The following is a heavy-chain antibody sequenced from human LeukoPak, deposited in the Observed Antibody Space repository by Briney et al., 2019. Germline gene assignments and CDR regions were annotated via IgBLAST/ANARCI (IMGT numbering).Heavy chain of an antibody. CDR2: IWYDGSNK. CDR3: ARVGGEYYYDSSGYFSDY. J-gene: IGHJ4*02. CDR1: GFTFSSYG. V-gene: IGHV3-33*01. Sequence: PGGSLRLPCAASGFTFSSYGMHWVRQAPGKGLEWVAVIWYDGSNKYYADSVKGRFTISRDNSKNTLYLQMNSLRAEDTAVYYCARVGGEYYYDSSGYFSDYWGQGTLVTVSS. D-gene: IGHD3-22*01.